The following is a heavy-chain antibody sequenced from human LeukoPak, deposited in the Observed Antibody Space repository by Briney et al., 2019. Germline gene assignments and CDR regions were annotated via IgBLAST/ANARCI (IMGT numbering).Heavy chain of an antibody. V-gene: IGHV1-69*13. CDR3: ARDSRYDSSGPRDNY. CDR1: GGTFSSYA. D-gene: IGHD3-22*01. Sequence: SVKVSCKASGGTFSSYAISWVRHAPGQGLEWMGGIIPIFGTANYAQKFEGRVTITADESTSTAYMELSSLRSDDTAVYYCARDSRYDSSGPRDNYWGQGTLVTVPS. CDR2: IIPIFGTA. J-gene: IGHJ4*02.